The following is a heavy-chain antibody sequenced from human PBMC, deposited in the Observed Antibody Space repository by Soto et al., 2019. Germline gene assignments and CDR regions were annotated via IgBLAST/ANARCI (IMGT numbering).Heavy chain of an antibody. CDR3: VRGVPXDQTYFWYGMDV. V-gene: IGHV3-48*02. J-gene: IGHJ6*02. CDR1: GFTFSSYS. CDR2: ISSSSNTI. Sequence: EVQLVESGGGLVQPGGSLRLSCAASGFTFSSYSMNWVRQAPGKGLQWISYISSSSNTIYYADSVKGRFTISRDYAXXXLYLXMXXXXXXDXXXXYCVRGVPXDQTYFWYGMDVWGQGTTVTVSS.